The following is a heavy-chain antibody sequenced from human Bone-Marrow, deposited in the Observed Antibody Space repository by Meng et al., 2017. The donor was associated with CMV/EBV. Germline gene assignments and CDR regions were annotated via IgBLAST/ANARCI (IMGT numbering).Heavy chain of an antibody. D-gene: IGHD3-9*01. CDR3: ARELNSLIPIFSHGSNGMDV. J-gene: IGHJ6*02. Sequence: GSLRLSCTVSGGTISSSSYYWGWIRQPPGKGLEWIGNIYYSGSTYYNPSLKSRVTISVDTSENQFSLKLSSVTSADTAVYYYARELNSLIPIFSHGSNGMDVWGQGTTVTVSS. V-gene: IGHV4-39*07. CDR2: IYYSGST. CDR1: GGTISSSSYY.